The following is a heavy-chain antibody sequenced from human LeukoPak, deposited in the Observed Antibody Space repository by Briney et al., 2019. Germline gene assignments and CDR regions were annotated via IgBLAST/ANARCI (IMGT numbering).Heavy chain of an antibody. D-gene: IGHD3-16*01. Sequence: ASVKVSCKVSGYTLTELSMHWVRQAPGKGLEWMGGFDPEDGETIYAQKFQGRVTMTEDTSTDTAYMELSSLRSEDTAVYYCATFLRPTDAFDIWGQGTMVTVSS. CDR2: FDPEDGET. CDR1: GYTLTELS. J-gene: IGHJ3*02. V-gene: IGHV1-24*01. CDR3: ATFLRPTDAFDI.